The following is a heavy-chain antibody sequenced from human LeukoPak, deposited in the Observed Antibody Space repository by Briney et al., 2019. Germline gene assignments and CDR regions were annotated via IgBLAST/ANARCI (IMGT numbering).Heavy chain of an antibody. D-gene: IGHD6-13*01. CDR2: IWSDGSSK. Sequence: GGSLILSCAASGFAFSSYGMHWVRQAPGKGLERVAVIWSDGSSKHYADSVKGRFTISRDNSKNTLYLQMSSLRAEDTALYYCARGQPPSYYDMDVWGQGTTVTVSS. CDR1: GFAFSSYG. J-gene: IGHJ6*02. V-gene: IGHV3-33*01. CDR3: ARGQPPSYYDMDV.